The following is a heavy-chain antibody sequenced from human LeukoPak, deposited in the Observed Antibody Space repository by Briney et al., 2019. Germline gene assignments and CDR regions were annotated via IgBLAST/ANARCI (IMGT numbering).Heavy chain of an antibody. V-gene: IGHV4-39*07. J-gene: IGHJ6*03. CDR1: GGSISSSSYY. Sequence: PSETLSLTCTVSGGSISSSSYYWGWIRQPPGKGLEWIGSIYYSGSTYYNPSLKSRVTISVDTSKNQFSLKLSSVTAADTAVYYCASVLWFGESDYYMDVWGKGTTVTVSS. D-gene: IGHD3-10*01. CDR3: ASVLWFGESDYYMDV. CDR2: IYYSGST.